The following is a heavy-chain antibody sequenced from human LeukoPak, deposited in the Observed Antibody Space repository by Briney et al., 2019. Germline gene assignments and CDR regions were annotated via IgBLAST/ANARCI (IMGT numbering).Heavy chain of an antibody. CDR2: IIPIFGTA. V-gene: IGHV1-69*13. Sequence: PWASVKVSCKASGGTFSSYAISWGRQAPGQGLEWMGGIIPIFGTANYAQKFQGRVTITADESTSTAYMELSSLRSEDTAVYHCARGPEGYSSSWYYTDYWGQGTLVTVSS. CDR1: GGTFSSYA. D-gene: IGHD6-13*01. CDR3: ARGPEGYSSSWYYTDY. J-gene: IGHJ4*02.